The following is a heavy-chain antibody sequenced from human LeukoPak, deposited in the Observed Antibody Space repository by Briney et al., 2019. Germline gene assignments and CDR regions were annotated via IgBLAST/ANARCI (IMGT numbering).Heavy chain of an antibody. J-gene: IGHJ4*02. CDR2: IYTSGST. V-gene: IGHV4-4*07. Sequence: SETLSLTCTVSGGSISSYYWSWIRQPPGKGLEWIGRIYTSGSTNYNPSLKSRVTMSVDTSKNQFSLKLSSVTAAATAVYYCARDSHYDILTGYFHFYYWGQGTLVTVSS. CDR3: ARDSHYDILTGYFHFYY. CDR1: GGSISSYY. D-gene: IGHD3-9*01.